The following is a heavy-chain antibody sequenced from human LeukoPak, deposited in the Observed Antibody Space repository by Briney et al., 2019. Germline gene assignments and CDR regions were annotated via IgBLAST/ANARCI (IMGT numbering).Heavy chain of an antibody. CDR2: IIPIFGTA. CDR3: ARLEVITTEDAFDI. V-gene: IGHV1-69*13. CDR1: GGTFSSYA. J-gene: IGHJ3*02. D-gene: IGHD3-22*01. Sequence: SVKVSCKASGGTFSSYAISWVRQAPGQGLEWMGGIIPIFGTANYAQKFQGRVTITADESTSTAYMELSSLRSEETAVYYCARLEVITTEDAFDIWGQGTMVTVSS.